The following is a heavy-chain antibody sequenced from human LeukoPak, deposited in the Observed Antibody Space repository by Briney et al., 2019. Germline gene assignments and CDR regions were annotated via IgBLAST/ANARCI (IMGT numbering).Heavy chain of an antibody. J-gene: IGHJ6*02. CDR1: GYTFTSYG. D-gene: IGHD6-13*01. Sequence: ASVKVSCKASGYTFTSYGISWVRQAPGQGLEWMGWISAYNGNTNYAQKLQGRVTMTTDTSTSTAYMELRSLRSDDTAVHYCARDPPGAAAYYYYGMDVWGQGTTVTVSS. CDR2: ISAYNGNT. V-gene: IGHV1-18*01. CDR3: ARDPPGAAAYYYYGMDV.